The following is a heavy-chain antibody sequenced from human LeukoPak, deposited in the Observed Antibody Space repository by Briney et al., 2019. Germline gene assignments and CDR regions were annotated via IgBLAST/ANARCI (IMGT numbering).Heavy chain of an antibody. D-gene: IGHD1-14*01. V-gene: IGHV3-23*01. CDR2: ISGSGGST. J-gene: IGHJ3*01. CDR3: VVVVEPPDSDGFDV. Sequence: PGGSLRLSCAASGFTFSSYAMSWVRQAPGKGLEWVSAISGSGGSTYYADSVKGRFTISRDNARNTVSLQMNSLTIEDTAVYYCVVVVEPPDSDGFDVWGQGTMITVSS. CDR1: GFTFSSYA.